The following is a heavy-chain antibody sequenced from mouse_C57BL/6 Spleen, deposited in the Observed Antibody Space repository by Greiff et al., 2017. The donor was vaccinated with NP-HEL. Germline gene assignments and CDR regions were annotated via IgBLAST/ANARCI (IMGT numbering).Heavy chain of an antibody. CDR1: GFTFSSYT. V-gene: IGHV5-9*01. Sequence: EVLLVESGGGLVKPGGSLKLSCAASGFTFSSYTMSWVRQTPEKRLEWVATISGGGGNTYYPDSVKGRFTISRDNAKNTLYLQRSSLRSEDTALYCCARHENSNYGWFAYWGQGTLVTVSA. CDR3: ARHENSNYGWFAY. CDR2: ISGGGGNT. D-gene: IGHD2-5*01. J-gene: IGHJ3*01.